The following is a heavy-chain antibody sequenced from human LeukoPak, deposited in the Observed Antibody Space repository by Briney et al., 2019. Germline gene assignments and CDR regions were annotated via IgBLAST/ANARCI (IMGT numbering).Heavy chain of an antibody. CDR3: ARVTRIKKGGSMVRGVYYYYYMDV. D-gene: IGHD3-10*01. J-gene: IGHJ6*03. CDR1: GFTFSSYS. Sequence: PGGSLRLSCAASGFTFSSYSMNWVRQAPGKGLEWVSYISSSSSTIYYADSVKGRFTISRDNAKNSLYLQMNSLRAEDTAVYYCARVTRIKKGGSMVRGVYYYYYMDVWGKGTTVTISS. V-gene: IGHV3-48*04. CDR2: ISSSSSTI.